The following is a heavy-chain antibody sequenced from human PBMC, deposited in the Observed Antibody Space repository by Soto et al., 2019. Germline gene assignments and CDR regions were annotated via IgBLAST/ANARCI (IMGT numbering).Heavy chain of an antibody. CDR2: INHSGST. Sequence: QVQLQQWGAGLLKPSETLSLTCAVYGGSFSGYYWSWIRQPQGKGLEWIGEINHSGSTNYNPSLKSRVTISVDTSKNQFSLKLSSVTVADTAVYYCARARYWSGGSCYGQSNWFDPWGQGTLVTVSS. CDR1: GGSFSGYY. J-gene: IGHJ5*02. CDR3: ARARYWSGGSCYGQSNWFDP. V-gene: IGHV4-34*01. D-gene: IGHD2-15*01.